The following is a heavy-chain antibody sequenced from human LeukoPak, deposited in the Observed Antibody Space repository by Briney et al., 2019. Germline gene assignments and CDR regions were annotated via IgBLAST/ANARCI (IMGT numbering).Heavy chain of an antibody. CDR1: GFSLSTSGMG. J-gene: IGHJ4*02. Sequence: SGPTLVNPTQTLTLTCTFSGFSLSTSGMGVGWIRQPPGKALEWLALIYWNDDKRYSPSLKSRLTITKDTSKSQVVLTMTNMDPVDTATYYCAHRPATTMANYFDCWGQGTLVTVSS. V-gene: IGHV2-5*01. CDR2: IYWNDDK. D-gene: IGHD5-18*01. CDR3: AHRPATTMANYFDC.